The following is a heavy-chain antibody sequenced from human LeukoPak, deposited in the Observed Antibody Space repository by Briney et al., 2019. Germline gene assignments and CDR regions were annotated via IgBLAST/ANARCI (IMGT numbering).Heavy chain of an antibody. CDR1: GFTFSNAW. V-gene: IGHV3-15*01. J-gene: IGHJ4*02. D-gene: IGHD3-3*01. Sequence: GGSLRLSCAASGFTFSNAWMGWVRQAPGKGLEWVGRIKSKTDGGTTDYAAPVKGRFTISRDDSKNTLYLQMNSLKTEDTAVYYCTTDRSTYYDFWSGYYYGYFDYWGQGTLVTVSS. CDR3: TTDRSTYYDFWSGYYYGYFDY. CDR2: IKSKTDGGTT.